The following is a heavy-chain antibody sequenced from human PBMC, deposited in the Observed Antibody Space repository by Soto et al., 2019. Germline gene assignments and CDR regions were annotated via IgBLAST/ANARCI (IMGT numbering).Heavy chain of an antibody. D-gene: IGHD2-2*01. Sequence: SETLSLTCAVYGGSFSGYYWSWIRQPPGKGLEWIGEINHSGSTNYNPSLKSRVTISVDTSKNQFSLKLSSVTAADTAVYYCAREYRNYYYYYMDVWGKGTTVTVSS. V-gene: IGHV4-34*01. CDR1: GGSFSGYY. CDR2: INHSGST. J-gene: IGHJ6*03. CDR3: AREYRNYYYYYMDV.